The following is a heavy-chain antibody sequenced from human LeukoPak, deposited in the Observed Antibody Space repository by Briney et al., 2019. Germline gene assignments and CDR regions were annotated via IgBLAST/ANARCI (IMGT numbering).Heavy chain of an antibody. CDR3: ARSLSSIVASYYFDY. J-gene: IGHJ4*02. CDR2: IYTSGST. Sequence: SETLSLTCTVSGGSISSYYWSWIRQPPGKGLEWIGYIYTSGSTNYNPSLKSRVTISVDTSKNQFSLKLSSVTAADTAVYYCARSLSSIVASYYFDYWGQGTLVTVSS. D-gene: IGHD6-6*01. V-gene: IGHV4-4*09. CDR1: GGSISSYY.